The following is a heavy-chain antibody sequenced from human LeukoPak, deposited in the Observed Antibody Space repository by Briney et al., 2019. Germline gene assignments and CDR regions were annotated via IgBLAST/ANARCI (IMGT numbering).Heavy chain of an antibody. V-gene: IGHV4-34*01. CDR3: ARNLRIAAAGTYFDY. CDR1: GGSFSGYY. J-gene: IGHJ4*02. Sequence: SETLSLTCAVYGGSFSGYYWSWIRQPPGKGLEWIGEINHSGSTNYNPSLKSRVTISVDTSKNQFSLKLSSVTAADTAVYYCARNLRIAAAGTYFDYWGQGTLVTVSS. CDR2: INHSGST. D-gene: IGHD6-13*01.